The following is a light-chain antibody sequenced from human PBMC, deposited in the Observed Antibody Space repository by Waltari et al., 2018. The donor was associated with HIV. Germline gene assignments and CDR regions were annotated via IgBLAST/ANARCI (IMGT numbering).Light chain of an antibody. CDR1: SSKIGNNY. V-gene: IGLV1-47*01. Sequence: QSALTQPPSASGTPGQRITISCSGSSSKIGNNYVHWYQHLPGTAPKLLIYKNNQRASGVPDRCSGSKSGTSASLAISGLRAEDEADYYCVTWADRSSGPVVFGGGTKVTVL. CDR3: VTWADRSSGPVV. J-gene: IGLJ2*01. CDR2: KNN.